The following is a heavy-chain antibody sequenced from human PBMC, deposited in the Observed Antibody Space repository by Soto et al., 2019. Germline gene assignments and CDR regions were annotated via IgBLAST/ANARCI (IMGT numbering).Heavy chain of an antibody. D-gene: IGHD3-22*01. CDR2: IYHSGST. J-gene: IGHJ4*02. V-gene: IGHV4-38-2*02. CDR3: ARDIAPYYYDSSGYDY. Sequence: PSETLSLTCAVSGYSISSGYYWGWIRQPPGKGLEWIGSIYHSGSTYYNPSLKSRVTISVDTSKNQFSLKLSSVTAADTAVYYCARDIAPYYYDSSGYDYWGQGTLGTVSS. CDR1: GYSISSGYY.